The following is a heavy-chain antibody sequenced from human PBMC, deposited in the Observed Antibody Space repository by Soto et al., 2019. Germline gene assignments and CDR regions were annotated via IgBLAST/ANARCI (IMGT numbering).Heavy chain of an antibody. CDR3: ARDLGDIVLMVYARSSYYGMDV. J-gene: IGHJ6*02. Sequence: GGSLRLSCAASGFTFSSYAMHWVRQAPGKGLEWVAVISYDGSNKYYADSVKGRFTISRDNSKNTLYLQMNSLRAEDTAVYYCARDLGDIVLMVYARSSYYGMDVWGQGTTVTVS. CDR1: GFTFSSYA. V-gene: IGHV3-30-3*01. CDR2: ISYDGSNK. D-gene: IGHD2-8*01.